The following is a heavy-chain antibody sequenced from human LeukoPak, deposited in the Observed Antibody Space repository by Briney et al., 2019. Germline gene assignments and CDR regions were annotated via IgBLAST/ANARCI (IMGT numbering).Heavy chain of an antibody. CDR3: ARGAYCGGDCYSSQDYYYYYGMDV. D-gene: IGHD2-21*02. Sequence: GASVKVCCKPSGYTFTGYYMHWVRQAPGQGLEWMGWINPNSGGTNYAQKLQGRVTMTRDTSISTAYMELSRLRSDDTAVYYCARGAYCGGDCYSSQDYYYYYGMDVWGQGTTVTVSS. V-gene: IGHV1-2*02. CDR2: INPNSGGT. CDR1: GYTFTGYY. J-gene: IGHJ6*02.